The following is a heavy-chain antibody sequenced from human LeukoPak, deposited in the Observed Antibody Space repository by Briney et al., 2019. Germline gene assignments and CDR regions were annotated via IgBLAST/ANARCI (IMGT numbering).Heavy chain of an antibody. J-gene: IGHJ5*02. D-gene: IGHD1-26*01. CDR2: IYTSGSS. CDR3: ARVGALDWFDP. V-gene: IGHV4-4*07. Sequence: SETLSLTCTVSGGSISSYYWSWIRQPAGKGLEWIGRIYTSGSSNYNPSPKSGVTMSVDTSKNQFSLKLSSVTAADTAVYYCARVGALDWFDPWGQGTLVTVSS. CDR1: GGSISSYY.